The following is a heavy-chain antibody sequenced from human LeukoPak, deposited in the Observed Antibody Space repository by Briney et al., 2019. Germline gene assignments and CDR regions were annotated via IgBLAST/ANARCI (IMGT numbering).Heavy chain of an antibody. CDR1: GFTFSSYG. J-gene: IGHJ4*02. Sequence: PGGSLRLSCAASGFTFSSYGMHWVRQAPGKGLEWVAVISYDGINKYYADSVKGRFSISRGNSKSTLYLQMNSLRAEDTAVYYCARVGSTGYLAYYFDYWGQGTLVTVSS. V-gene: IGHV3-30*06. D-gene: IGHD6-25*01. CDR3: ARVGSTGYLAYYFDY. CDR2: ISYDGINK.